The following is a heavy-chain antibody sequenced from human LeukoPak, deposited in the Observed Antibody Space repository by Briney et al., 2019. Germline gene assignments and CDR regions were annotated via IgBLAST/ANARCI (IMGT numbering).Heavy chain of an antibody. D-gene: IGHD1-26*01. CDR1: GGSISSYY. CDR3: ARMSGGSWFDP. J-gene: IGHJ5*02. CDR2: IYYSGST. Sequence: PSETLSLTCTVSGGSISSYYWTWIRQPPGKGLEWIGCIYYSGSTNYNPSLKSRVTISVDTSKTQFSLNLSSVTAADTALYYCARMSGGSWFDPWGQGTLVTVSS. V-gene: IGHV4-59*01.